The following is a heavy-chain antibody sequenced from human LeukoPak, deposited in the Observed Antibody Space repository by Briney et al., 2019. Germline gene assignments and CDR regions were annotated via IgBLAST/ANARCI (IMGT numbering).Heavy chain of an antibody. V-gene: IGHV4-59*01. CDR1: GGSISSYY. Sequence: PSETLSLTCTVSGGSISSYYWSCIRQPPGEGLEWIGYIYYSGSTNYNPSLKSRVTISVDTSKNQFSLKLSSVTAADTAVYYCARDSGSRWFDPWGQGTLVTVSS. CDR3: ARDSGSRWFDP. D-gene: IGHD3-22*01. J-gene: IGHJ5*02. CDR2: IYYSGST.